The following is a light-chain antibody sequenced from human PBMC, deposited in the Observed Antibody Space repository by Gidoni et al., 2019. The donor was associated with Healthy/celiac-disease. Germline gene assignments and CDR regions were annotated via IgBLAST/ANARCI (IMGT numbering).Light chain of an antibody. CDR2: AAS. CDR3: QQSYITPPFT. Sequence: DIKMTQSPSSLSVSVGDRVTINFRASQSMSSYLNWYQQKPGKAPKLLIYAASSLQSWVPSRFSYSGSGTDFTLTISSLQPEDFSTYYCQQSYITPPFTFGPGTKVDIK. V-gene: IGKV1-39*01. J-gene: IGKJ3*01. CDR1: QSMSSY.